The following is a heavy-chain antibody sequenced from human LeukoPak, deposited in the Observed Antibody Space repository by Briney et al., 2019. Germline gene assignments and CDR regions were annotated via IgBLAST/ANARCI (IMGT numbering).Heavy chain of an antibody. CDR2: IYSGGST. CDR1: GFSVSNNY. Sequence: PGGSLRLSCAASGFSVSNNYMSWVRQAPGKGLEWVSAIYSGGSTFYADSVKGRFTISRDNSKNTLYLQMNSLRAEDTAVYYCASDSYSPEYFQHWGQGTLVTVSS. D-gene: IGHD2-15*01. CDR3: ASDSYSPEYFQH. V-gene: IGHV3-66*01. J-gene: IGHJ1*01.